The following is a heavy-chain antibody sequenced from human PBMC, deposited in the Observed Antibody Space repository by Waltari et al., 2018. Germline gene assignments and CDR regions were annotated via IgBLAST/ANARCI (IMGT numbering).Heavy chain of an antibody. V-gene: IGHV1-18*01. CDR3: VRDGSGASFTFNY. CDR1: GYSFITYS. CDR2: ISADNVKT. J-gene: IGHJ4*02. D-gene: IGHD1-26*01. Sequence: QVQLVQSGAEVKKPGASVKVSCKSSGYSFITYSFTWVRQAPGQGLEWMVWISADNVKTNYAQKFQGRLTMTTDTSTSTAYMELRSLRSDDTAVYYCVRDGSGASFTFNYWGQGTLVTVSS.